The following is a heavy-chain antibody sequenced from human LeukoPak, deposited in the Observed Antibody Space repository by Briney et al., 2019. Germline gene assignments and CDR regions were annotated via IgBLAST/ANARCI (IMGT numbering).Heavy chain of an antibody. V-gene: IGHV4-34*01. D-gene: IGHD5-18*01. J-gene: IGHJ4*02. CDR2: INHSGST. CDR3: ARHAAYGDTAMLFDY. Sequence: PSETLSLTCAVYGGSFSGYYWSWIRQPPGKGLEWIGEINHSGSTNYNPSLKSRVTISVDTSKNQFSLKLSSVTAADTAVYYCARHAAYGDTAMLFDYWGQGTLVTVSS. CDR1: GGSFSGYY.